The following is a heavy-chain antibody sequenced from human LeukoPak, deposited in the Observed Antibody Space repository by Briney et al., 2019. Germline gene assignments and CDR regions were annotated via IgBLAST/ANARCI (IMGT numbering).Heavy chain of an antibody. CDR3: ARQQLWYYYYYYMDV. J-gene: IGHJ6*03. Sequence: GGSLRLSCAASGFNFSNYAMDWVRQAPGKGPEWVAFIRFDGSNEYYADSVNGRFTISRDNSKNTLYLQMNSLRAEDTAVYYCARQQLWYYYYYYMDVWGKGTTVTISS. V-gene: IGHV3-30*02. CDR2: IRFDGSNE. D-gene: IGHD5-18*01. CDR1: GFNFSNYA.